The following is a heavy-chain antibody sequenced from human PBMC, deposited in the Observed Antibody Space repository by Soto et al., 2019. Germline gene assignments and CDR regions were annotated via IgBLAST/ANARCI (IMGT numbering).Heavy chain of an antibody. Sequence: EVQLVESGGGLVKPGGSLRLSCAASGFTFSSYSMNWVRQAPGKGLEWVSSISSSSSYIYYADSVKGRFTISRDNAKSSLYLQMNSLRAADTAVYYCATYGGSGSRDYWGQGTLVTVSS. CDR3: ATYGGSGSRDY. D-gene: IGHD3-10*01. CDR2: ISSSSSYI. V-gene: IGHV3-21*01. J-gene: IGHJ4*02. CDR1: GFTFSSYS.